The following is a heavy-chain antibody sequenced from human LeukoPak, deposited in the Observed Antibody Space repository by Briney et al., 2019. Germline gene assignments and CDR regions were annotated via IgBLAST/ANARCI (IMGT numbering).Heavy chain of an antibody. V-gene: IGHV3-11*01. CDR3: ARDGDSGSLPPLGGY. Sequence: PGGSLRLSCAASGFTFSDYYMSWIRQAPGKGLEWVSYISSRGSTTYYTDSVKGRFTISRDNAKNSVYLQMNSLRAEDTAVYYCARDGDSGSLPPLGGYWGQGTLVTVSS. J-gene: IGHJ4*02. CDR2: ISSRGSTT. CDR1: GFTFSDYY. D-gene: IGHD3-10*01.